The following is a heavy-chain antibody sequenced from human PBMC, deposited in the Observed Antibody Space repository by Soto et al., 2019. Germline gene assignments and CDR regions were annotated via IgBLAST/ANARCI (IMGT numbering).Heavy chain of an antibody. CDR2: LFHTGGT. D-gene: IGHD2-15*01. CDR3: ARTWLAGGTPADAFDI. J-gene: IGHJ3*02. V-gene: IGHV4-38-2*01. Sequence: SETLSLTCAVSASSISSTYFWGWIRQPPGKGLEWIGTLFHTGGTYYNPSLKSRVTISVDTSNNQFSLRLNSVTAADTALYFCARTWLAGGTPADAFDIWGQGTMVTVSS. CDR1: ASSISSTYF.